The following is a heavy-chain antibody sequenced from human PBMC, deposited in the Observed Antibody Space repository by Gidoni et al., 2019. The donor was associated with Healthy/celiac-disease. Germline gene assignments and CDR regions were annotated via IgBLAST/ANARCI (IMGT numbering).Heavy chain of an antibody. CDR1: GCSISSYY. V-gene: IGHV4-4*07. Sequence: QVQLQESGPGLVKPSETLSLPCTVPGCSISSYYWSWIRQPAGKGLEWIGRIYTSGSTNYNPSLKSRVTMSVDTSKNQFSLKLSSVTAADTAVYYCARDGIAAGTRFDWYFDLWGRGTLVTVSS. CDR2: IYTSGST. CDR3: ARDGIAAGTRFDWYFDL. D-gene: IGHD6-13*01. J-gene: IGHJ2*01.